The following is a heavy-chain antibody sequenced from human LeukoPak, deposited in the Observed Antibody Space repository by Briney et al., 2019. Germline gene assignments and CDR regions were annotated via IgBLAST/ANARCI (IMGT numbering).Heavy chain of an antibody. D-gene: IGHD3-10*01. V-gene: IGHV3-66*01. CDR2: IYSGGSR. CDR1: GFTVSTNY. Sequence: GGSLRLSCAASGFTVSTNYMSWVRQAPGKGLEWVSAIYSGGSRYYADSVKGRFTISRDNSKNTLYLQMNSLRAEDTAVYYCARDKGAGKYYFDYWGQGTLVTVSS. CDR3: ARDKGAGKYYFDY. J-gene: IGHJ4*02.